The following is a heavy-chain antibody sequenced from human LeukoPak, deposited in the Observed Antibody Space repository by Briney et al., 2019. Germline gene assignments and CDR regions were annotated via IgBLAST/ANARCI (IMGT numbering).Heavy chain of an antibody. J-gene: IGHJ3*02. CDR1: GGSISSSSYY. Sequence: SETLSLTCTVSGGSISSSSYYWSWIRQPPGKGLEWIGYIYYSGSTNYNPSLKSRVTISVDTSKNQFSLKLSSVTAADTAVYYCARDGDGTVDAFDIWGQGTMVTVSS. D-gene: IGHD2-8*02. CDR2: IYYSGST. CDR3: ARDGDGTVDAFDI. V-gene: IGHV4-61*01.